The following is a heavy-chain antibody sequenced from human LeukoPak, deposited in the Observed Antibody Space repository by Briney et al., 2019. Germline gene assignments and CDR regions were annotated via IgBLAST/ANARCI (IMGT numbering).Heavy chain of an antibody. CDR3: AKSPSGGSYGGY. CDR1: GFSVSSNY. CDR2: ISGSGGST. D-gene: IGHD1-26*01. Sequence: GGSLRLSCAASGFSVSSNYMSWVRQAPGKGLEWVSAISGSGGSTYYADSVKGRFTISRDNSKNTLYLQMNSLRAEDTAVYYCAKSPSGGSYGGYWGQGTLVTVSS. V-gene: IGHV3-23*01. J-gene: IGHJ4*02.